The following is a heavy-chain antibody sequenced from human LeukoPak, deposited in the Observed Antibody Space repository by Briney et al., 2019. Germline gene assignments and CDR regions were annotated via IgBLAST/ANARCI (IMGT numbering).Heavy chain of an antibody. CDR1: GGSITSSSYY. J-gene: IGHJ4*02. D-gene: IGHD6-19*01. CDR2: IYYSGST. Sequence: SETLSLTCTVPGGSITSSSYYWGWIRQPPGKGLEWIGSIYYSGSTYYNPSLKSRVTISVDTSKNQFSLKLSSVTAADTAVYYCARDSSILYSSGWTRTSYFDYWGQETLVTVSS. CDR3: ARDSSILYSSGWTRTSYFDY. V-gene: IGHV4-39*07.